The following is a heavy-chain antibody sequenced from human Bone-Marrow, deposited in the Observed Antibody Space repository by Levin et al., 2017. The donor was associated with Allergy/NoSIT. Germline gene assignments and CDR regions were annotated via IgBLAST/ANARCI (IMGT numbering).Heavy chain of an antibody. CDR1: GFTFSSYW. J-gene: IGHJ3*02. CDR2: INRDGSEK. D-gene: IGHD2-2*01. V-gene: IGHV3-7*01. Sequence: GGSLRLSCAASGFTFSSYWMSWVRQAPGKGLEWVAKINRDGSEKYYVDSGKGRFTISRDNAKNSLYLQMNSLRAEDTAGYYCARDSRYCSSMDCRGDAFDTWGQGTLVTVSS. CDR3: ARDSRYCSSMDCRGDAFDT.